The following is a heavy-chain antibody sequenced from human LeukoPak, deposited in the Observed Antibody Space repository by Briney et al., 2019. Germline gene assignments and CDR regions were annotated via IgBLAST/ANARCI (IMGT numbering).Heavy chain of an antibody. D-gene: IGHD3-16*01. CDR3: ARETSQKGAHYMDV. CDR1: GGSIRSGGYY. V-gene: IGHV4-39*07. J-gene: IGHJ6*03. CDR2: IYYSGST. Sequence: SETLSLTCTVSGGSIRSGGYYWGWIRQPPGKGLEWIATIYYSGSTYYNPSLKSRVTISVDTSKNQFSLKLSSVTAADTAVYYCARETSQKGAHYMDVWGKGTTVTISS.